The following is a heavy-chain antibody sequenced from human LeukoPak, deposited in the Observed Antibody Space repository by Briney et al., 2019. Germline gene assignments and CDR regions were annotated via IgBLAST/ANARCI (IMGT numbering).Heavy chain of an antibody. D-gene: IGHD4-17*01. J-gene: IGHJ4*02. CDR3: ARDINGDYACPDY. Sequence: ASVKVSCKASGYTFSGYYMHWVRQAPGQGLEWMGWINPNSGGTNYAQKFQGRVTMTRDTSISTAYMELSRLRSDDTAVYYCARDINGDYACPDYWGQGTLATVSS. CDR2: INPNSGGT. V-gene: IGHV1-2*02. CDR1: GYTFSGYY.